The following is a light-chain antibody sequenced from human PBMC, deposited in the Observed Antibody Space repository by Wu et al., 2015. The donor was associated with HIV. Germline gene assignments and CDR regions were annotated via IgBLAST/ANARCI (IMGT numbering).Light chain of an antibody. J-gene: IGKJ1*01. CDR2: GAS. CDR1: QSVSSSY. CDR3: QHYGNSLWT. Sequence: EIVLTQSPGTLSLSRGERATLSCRASQSVSSSYLAWYQQKPGQAPRLLIYGASSRATGIPDRFSGSGSGTDFTLTISRLEPEDFAVYYCQHYGNSLWTFGQGTKVEIK. V-gene: IGKV3-20*01.